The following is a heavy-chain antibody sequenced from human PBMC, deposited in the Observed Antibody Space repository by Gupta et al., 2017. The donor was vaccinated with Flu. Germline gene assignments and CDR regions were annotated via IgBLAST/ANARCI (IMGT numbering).Heavy chain of an antibody. CDR1: AFNFGRFW. V-gene: IGHV3-74*03. J-gene: IGHJ4*02. D-gene: IGHD2-15*01. CDR2: IDSYGTT. Sequence: EVQLMEAGGGSALPGGSLRLSCVGSAFNFGRFWLHWARQVPGEGLVWVSRIDSYGTTMNADPVKGRFTISRDNAKHTLSLEMDSLSVEDTGVYFCAREANCDEGCFHLDYGGQGSLVTVSP. CDR3: AREANCDEGCFHLDY.